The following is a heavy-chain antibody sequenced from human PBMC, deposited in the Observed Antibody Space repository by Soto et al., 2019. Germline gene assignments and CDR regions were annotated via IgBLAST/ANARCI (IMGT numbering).Heavy chain of an antibody. CDR1: GFTFSSYG. Sequence: QVQLVESGGGVVQPGRSLRLSCAASGFTFSSYGMHWVRQAPGKGLEWVAVISYDGSNKYYADSVKGRFTISRDNSKNTLYLQMNSLRAEDTAVYYCAKDIQNYYGSGSYYYYYYGMDVWGQGTTVTVSS. CDR3: AKDIQNYYGSGSYYYYYYGMDV. V-gene: IGHV3-30*18. D-gene: IGHD3-10*01. CDR2: ISYDGSNK. J-gene: IGHJ6*02.